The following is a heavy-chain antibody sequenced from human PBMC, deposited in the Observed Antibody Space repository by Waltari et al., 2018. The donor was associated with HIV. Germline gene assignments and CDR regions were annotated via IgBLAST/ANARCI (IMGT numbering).Heavy chain of an antibody. CDR2: MIPILGTA. V-gene: IGHV1-69*01. CDR3: ATRGTHSYGFSYFAD. D-gene: IGHD5-18*01. Sequence: QVQVLESGAGVWTTASSVKVSCKASGGTFSSYALNWVRQAPGQGLEWMGGMIPILGTANYAQNIQGRVTITADESTSTAYMELSSLGSEDTAVQCCATRGTHSYGFSYFADWGQGTLVTVSS. CDR1: GGTFSSYA. J-gene: IGHJ4*02.